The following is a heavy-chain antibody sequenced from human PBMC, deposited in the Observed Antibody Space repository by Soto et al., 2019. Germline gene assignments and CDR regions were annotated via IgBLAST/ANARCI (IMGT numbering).Heavy chain of an antibody. J-gene: IGHJ3*02. V-gene: IGHV1-18*01. CDR1: GYTFTSYG. D-gene: IGHD3-22*01. Sequence: ASVKVSCKASGYTFTSYGISWVRQAPGQGLEWMGWISAYNGNTNYAQKLQGRVTMTTDTSTSTAYMELRSLRSDGTAVYYCSGINYYDGSGHDVFYICAQRTTVPVS. CDR2: ISAYNGNT. CDR3: SGINYYDGSGHDVFYI.